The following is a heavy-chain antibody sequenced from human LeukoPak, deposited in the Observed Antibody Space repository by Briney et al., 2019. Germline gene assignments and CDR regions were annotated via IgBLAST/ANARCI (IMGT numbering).Heavy chain of an antibody. D-gene: IGHD1-1*01. CDR3: ARDQKARRWFDP. J-gene: IGHJ5*02. CDR1: GYTFTSYA. V-gene: IGHV1-3*01. Sequence: ASVKVSCKASGYTFTSYAMHWVRQAPGQRLEWMGWINAGNGNTKYSQKFQGRVTITRDTSASTAYMELSSLRSEDTAVYYCARDQKARRWFDPWGQGTLVTVSS. CDR2: INAGNGNT.